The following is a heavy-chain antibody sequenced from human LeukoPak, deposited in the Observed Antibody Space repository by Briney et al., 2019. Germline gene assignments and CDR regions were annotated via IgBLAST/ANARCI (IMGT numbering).Heavy chain of an antibody. CDR3: AREVSSSSYFDY. CDR1: GFTFSSYW. CDR2: IKQAGSEK. J-gene: IGHJ4*02. Sequence: GGSLRLSCAASGFTFSSYWMSWVRQAPGKGLEGVANIKQAGSEKYYVDSVKGRFTISRDNAKNSLYLQMNSLRAEDTAVYYCAREVSSSSYFDYWGQGSLVTVSS. V-gene: IGHV3-7*01. D-gene: IGHD6-6*01.